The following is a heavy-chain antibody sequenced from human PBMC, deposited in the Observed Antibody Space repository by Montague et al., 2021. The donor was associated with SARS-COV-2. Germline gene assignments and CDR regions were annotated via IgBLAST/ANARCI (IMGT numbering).Heavy chain of an antibody. J-gene: IGHJ4*02. CDR1: GDSVSSHNAA. CDR3: LQGYYFDS. CDR2: TYYRSKWYN. Sequence: CAISGDSVSSHNAAWNWIRQSPSRGLEWLGRTYYRSKWYNDYAVSVKSRITIDADTSKNHCSLQLKSMTPEDTAVYYCLQGYYFDSWGQGTLVTVSS. V-gene: IGHV6-1*01. D-gene: IGHD5-24*01.